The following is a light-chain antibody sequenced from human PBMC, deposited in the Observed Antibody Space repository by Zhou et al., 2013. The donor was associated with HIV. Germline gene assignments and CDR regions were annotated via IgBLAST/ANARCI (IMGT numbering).Light chain of an antibody. CDR1: QSVSSSY. Sequence: EIVLTQSPGTLSLSPGERATLSCRASQSVSSSYLAWYQQKPGQAPRLLIYGASDRATGIPDRFSGSGSGTEFTLTITNMQSEDFAVYYCQQYNKWPPFTFGPWDQSGCQT. J-gene: IGKJ3*01. CDR3: QQYNKWPPFT. V-gene: IGKV3-20*01. CDR2: GAS.